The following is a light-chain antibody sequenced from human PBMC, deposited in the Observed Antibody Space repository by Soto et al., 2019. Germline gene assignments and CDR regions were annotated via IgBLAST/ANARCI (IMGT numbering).Light chain of an antibody. V-gene: IGLV1-47*02. CDR1: SSNIDNNN. Sequence: QAVVTQPPSASATPGQRVTISCSGSSSNIDNNNAYWYQHVPGTAPKLIIHHNTLRPSWVPDRFSGSKSGTSASLAISGLQSDDESDYYCAAWDDSLGAVVFGGGTKLTVL. J-gene: IGLJ2*01. CDR3: AAWDDSLGAVV. CDR2: HNT.